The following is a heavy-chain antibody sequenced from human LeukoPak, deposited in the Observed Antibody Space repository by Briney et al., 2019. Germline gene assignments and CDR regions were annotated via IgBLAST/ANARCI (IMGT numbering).Heavy chain of an antibody. CDR1: GFTFSNYA. D-gene: IGHD5-12*01. CDR3: AKHGRGNNSRDYFDY. CDR2: IIGGSGRT. V-gene: IGHV3-23*01. J-gene: IGHJ4*02. Sequence: PGGSLRLSCAASGFTFSNYAMSWVRQAPGKGLEWVSTIIGGSGRTYYTDSVKGRFTISRDHSENTLYLQMNSLRAEDTAVYNCAKHGRGNNSRDYFDYWGQGTLVTVSS.